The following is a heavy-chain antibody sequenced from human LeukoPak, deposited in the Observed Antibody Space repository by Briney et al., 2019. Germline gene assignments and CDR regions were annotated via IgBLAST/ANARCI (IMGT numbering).Heavy chain of an antibody. CDR1: GFSFSNYE. CDR2: ISGDSGST. V-gene: IGHV3-43*02. CDR3: AKGQWLPLDWFDL. Sequence: PGGSQRLSCAASGFSFSNYEMNWVRQAPGKGLEWVSLISGDSGSTYYADSVKGRFTISRDNSANTLYLQMDSLRTEDTAFYYCAKGQWLPLDWFDLWGQGTLVTVSS. J-gene: IGHJ5*02. D-gene: IGHD6-19*01.